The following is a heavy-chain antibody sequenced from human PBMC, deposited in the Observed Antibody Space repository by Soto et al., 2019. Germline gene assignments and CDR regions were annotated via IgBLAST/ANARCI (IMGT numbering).Heavy chain of an antibody. CDR3: ASDHYGSGNYYYGMDV. D-gene: IGHD3-10*01. CDR1: GYTLTELS. J-gene: IGHJ6*02. Sequence: WASVKVSCKVSGYTLTELSMHWVRQAPGKGLEWMGGFDPEDGETIYAQKFQGRVTMTEDTSTDTAYMELSSLRSEDTAVYYCASDHYGSGNYYYGMDVWGQGTTVTVYS. CDR2: FDPEDGET. V-gene: IGHV1-24*01.